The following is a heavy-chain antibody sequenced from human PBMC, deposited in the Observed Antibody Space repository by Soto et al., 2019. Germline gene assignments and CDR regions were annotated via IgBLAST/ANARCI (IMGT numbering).Heavy chain of an antibody. J-gene: IGHJ4*02. CDR1: GFTFSSYA. Sequence: EVQVLESGGDLVQPGGSLRLSCAASGFTFSSYAMSWVRQAPGKGLEWVSVISGGGTTTYYADSVKGRFTISRDNSKNTLYLQMNSLRAEDTAVYYCAKLWEWGVWGQGTLVTVSS. CDR2: ISGGGTTT. D-gene: IGHD3-10*01. CDR3: AKLWEWGV. V-gene: IGHV3-23*01.